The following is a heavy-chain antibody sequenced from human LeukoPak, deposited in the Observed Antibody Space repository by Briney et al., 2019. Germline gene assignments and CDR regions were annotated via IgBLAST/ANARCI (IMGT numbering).Heavy chain of an antibody. CDR3: AKPGSSRGIAGRRPTKYYFDY. J-gene: IGHJ4*02. CDR1: GYTFTTYD. Sequence: ASVKVSCKASGYTFTTYDINWVRQAAGQGLEWMGWMNPYSGGSGYAQKFQGRVTMTRNTSISTAYMELSSLRSEDTAVYYCAKPGSSRGIAGRRPTKYYFDYWGQGTLVTVSS. V-gene: IGHV1-8*01. D-gene: IGHD6-6*01. CDR2: MNPYSGGS.